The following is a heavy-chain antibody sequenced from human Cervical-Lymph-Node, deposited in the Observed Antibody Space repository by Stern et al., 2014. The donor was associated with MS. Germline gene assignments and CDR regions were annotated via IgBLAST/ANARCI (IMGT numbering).Heavy chain of an antibody. CDR2: ISWADDK. CDR1: GFSVATAGVG. CDR3: AHSRVKYCRGGTCYSSLFDY. J-gene: IGHJ4*02. Sequence: ESGPTLVKPTQTVTLTCTLSGFSVATAGVGVGWIRQPPGKALEWLALISWADDKLYSPSLKNKLTIIKDTSKNQVVLTRTNVDPVDTATYYCAHSRVKYCRGGTCYSSLFDYWGQGTLVTVSS. D-gene: IGHD2-15*01. V-gene: IGHV2-5*02.